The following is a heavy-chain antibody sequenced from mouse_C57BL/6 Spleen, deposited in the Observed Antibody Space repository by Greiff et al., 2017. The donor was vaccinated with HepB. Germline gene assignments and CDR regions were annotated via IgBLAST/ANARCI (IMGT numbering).Heavy chain of an antibody. D-gene: IGHD2-4*01. V-gene: IGHV1-5*01. Sequence: EVQLQQSGTVLARPGASVKMSCKTSGYTFTSYWMHWVKQRPGQGLEWIGAIYPGNSDTSYNQKFKGKAKLTSVTSASTAYMELSRLTNEDSAVYFCTWGGLRRFDYWGQGTTLTVSS. CDR1: GYTFTSYW. CDR2: IYPGNSDT. J-gene: IGHJ2*01. CDR3: TWGGLRRFDY.